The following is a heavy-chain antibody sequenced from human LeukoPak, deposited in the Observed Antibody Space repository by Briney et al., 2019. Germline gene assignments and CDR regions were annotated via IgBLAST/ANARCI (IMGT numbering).Heavy chain of an antibody. V-gene: IGHV3-23*01. Sequence: GGSLRLSSAASGITFTSYAMTWVSKSPGNALASSSTISGGGGSTYSAQSVKRRFTISSDNSKNPLHLPMNSLRAEDTAVYYWALPMVPGARSNWFDPWRQGTLDTVSS. D-gene: IGHD3-10*01. CDR2: ISGGGGST. CDR3: ALPMVPGARSNWFDP. J-gene: IGHJ5*02. CDR1: GITFTSYA.